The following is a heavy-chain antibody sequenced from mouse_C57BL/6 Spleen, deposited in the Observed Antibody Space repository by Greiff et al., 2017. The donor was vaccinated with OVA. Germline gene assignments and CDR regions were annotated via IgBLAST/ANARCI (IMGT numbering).Heavy chain of an antibody. D-gene: IGHD2-4*01. J-gene: IGHJ3*01. CDR1: GFTFSSYA. CDR2: ISSGGDYI. Sequence: EVKLVESGEGLVKPGGSLKLSCAASGFTFSSYAMSWVRQTPEKRLEWVAYISSGGDYIYYADTVKGRFTISRDNARNTLYLQMSSLKSEDTAMYYCTREEGDYAFAYWGQGTLVTVSA. V-gene: IGHV5-9-1*02. CDR3: TREEGDYAFAY.